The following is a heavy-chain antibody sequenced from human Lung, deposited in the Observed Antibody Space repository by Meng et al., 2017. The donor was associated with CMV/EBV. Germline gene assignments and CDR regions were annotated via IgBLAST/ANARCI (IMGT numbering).Heavy chain of an antibody. J-gene: IGHJ6*02. CDR1: GFTFSDYY. CDR2: ISSSGSTI. V-gene: IGHV3-11*04. CDR3: ARDLIVVVPAAPLDYYGMDV. Sequence: GGSXRLXCAASGFTFSDYYMSWIRQAPGKGLEWVSYISSSGSTIYYADSVKGRFTISRDNAKNSLYLQMNSLRAEDTAVYYCARDLIVVVPAAPLDYYGMDVWXQGTTVTVSS. D-gene: IGHD2-2*01.